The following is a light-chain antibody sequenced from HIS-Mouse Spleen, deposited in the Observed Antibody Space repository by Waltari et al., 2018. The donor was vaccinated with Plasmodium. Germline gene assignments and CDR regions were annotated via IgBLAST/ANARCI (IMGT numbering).Light chain of an antibody. J-gene: IGLJ2*01. Sequence: QSALTQPASVSGSPGQSITISCTGTSSDVGGYNYVSWYQQHPGKAPKLMIYDVSNRPSVVSNRFSGSKSGNMASLTISGLQAEDEADYYCSSYTSSSTLVFGGGTKLTVL. V-gene: IGLV2-14*03. CDR2: DVS. CDR1: SSDVGGYNY. CDR3: SSYTSSSTLV.